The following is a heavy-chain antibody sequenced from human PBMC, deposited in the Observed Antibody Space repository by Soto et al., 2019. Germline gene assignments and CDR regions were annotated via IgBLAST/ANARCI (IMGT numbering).Heavy chain of an antibody. CDR1: GFTFSDYY. J-gene: IGHJ6*02. V-gene: IGHV3-11*01. CDR2: ISSSGSTI. D-gene: IGHD2-2*01. CDR3: ARGEVNCSSTSCLTDYYYGMDV. Sequence: TGGSLRLSCAASGFTFSDYYMSWIRQAPGKGLEWVSYISSSGSTIYYADSVKGRFTISRDNAKNSLYLQMNSLRAEDTAVYYCARGEVNCSSTSCLTDYYYGMDVWGQGTTVTVSS.